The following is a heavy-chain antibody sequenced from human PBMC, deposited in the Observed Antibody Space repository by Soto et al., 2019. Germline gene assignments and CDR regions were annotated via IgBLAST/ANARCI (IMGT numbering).Heavy chain of an antibody. Sequence: VQLQESGPGLVKPSETLSLSCDVSGASLLSSYWSWVRQPAGKGLEGIGHIFSSGRTSYNPSLKRRVTMSIDTPNNKFSLNLKSVTAADTAVYYCAKGWDVKYFDHWGQGARVTVSS. CDR2: IFSSGRT. V-gene: IGHV4-4*07. CDR3: AKGWDVKYFDH. J-gene: IGHJ4*02. CDR1: GASLLSSY. D-gene: IGHD1-26*01.